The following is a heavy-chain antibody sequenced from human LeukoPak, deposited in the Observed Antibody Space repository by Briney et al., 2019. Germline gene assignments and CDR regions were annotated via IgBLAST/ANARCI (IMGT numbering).Heavy chain of an antibody. CDR3: ARVPLYWQDPYDF. J-gene: IGHJ4*02. CDR2: VSQTGSGRT. CDR1: GGSFGGYY. D-gene: IGHD2-8*02. V-gene: IGHV4-34*01. Sequence: PWETLSLTCGVYGGSFGGYYWSWIRQPPGKGLDWIGEVSQTGSGRTNYNPSLKSRVTISVDTSKNQFALELTSVTAADTAMYYCARVPLYWQDPYDFWGLGTLVTVSS.